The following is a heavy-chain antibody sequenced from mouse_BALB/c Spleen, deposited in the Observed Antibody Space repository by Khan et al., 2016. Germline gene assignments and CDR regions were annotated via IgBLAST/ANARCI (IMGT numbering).Heavy chain of an antibody. CDR1: GDSITSGY. Sequence: EVQLQESGPSLVKPSQTLSLTCSVTGDSITSGYWNWIRKFPGNKLEYMGYISYSGSTYYNPSLKSRISITRDTSKNQHYLQLNSVTTEDTTPYCCARYDIHIYWYFDVWGAGTTVTVSS. D-gene: IGHD6-1*01. CDR2: ISYSGST. CDR3: ARYDIHIYWYFDV. V-gene: IGHV3-8*02. J-gene: IGHJ1*01.